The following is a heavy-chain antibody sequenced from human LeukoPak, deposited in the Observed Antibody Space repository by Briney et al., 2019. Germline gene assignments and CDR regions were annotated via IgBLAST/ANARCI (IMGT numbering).Heavy chain of an antibody. CDR3: ARGGYDFWSGYYTGRFWFDP. J-gene: IGHJ5*02. D-gene: IGHD3-3*01. CDR2: INHSGST. V-gene: IGHV4-34*01. CDR1: GGSFSGYY. Sequence: SETLSLTCAVYGGSFSGYYWSWIRQPPGKGLEWIGEINHSGSTNYNPSLKSRVTISVDTSKNQFSLKLSSVTAADTAVYYCARGGYDFWSGYYTGRFWFDPWGQGTLVTVSS.